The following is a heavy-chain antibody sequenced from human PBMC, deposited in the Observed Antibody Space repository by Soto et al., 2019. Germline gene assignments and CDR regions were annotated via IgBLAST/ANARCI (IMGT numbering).Heavy chain of an antibody. Sequence: GWSLRLSCSASGFTFEDFAMHWVRRVPGKGLEWVAGNRWNGEAVGYAASVKGRCTSSRDNAKKLLFLQMNSLRVDDTALYYCVKDGEAASPGWFDTWGQGTQVTVSS. CDR1: GFTFEDFA. CDR3: VKDGEAASPGWFDT. CDR2: NRWNGEAV. J-gene: IGHJ5*02. V-gene: IGHV3-9*01. D-gene: IGHD6-6*01.